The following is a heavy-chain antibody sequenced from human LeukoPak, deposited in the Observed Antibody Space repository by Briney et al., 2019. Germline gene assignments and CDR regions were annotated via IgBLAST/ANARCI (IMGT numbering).Heavy chain of an antibody. D-gene: IGHD1-20*01. CDR3: ANTPYNWNDRPLDY. Sequence: SVKVSCKASGGTFSSYAISWMRQAPGQGLEWMGGIIPIFGTANYAQKFQGRVTITTDESTSTAYMELSSLRSEDTAVYYCANTPYNWNDRPLDYWGQGTLVTVSS. J-gene: IGHJ4*02. CDR1: GGTFSSYA. V-gene: IGHV1-69*05. CDR2: IIPIFGTA.